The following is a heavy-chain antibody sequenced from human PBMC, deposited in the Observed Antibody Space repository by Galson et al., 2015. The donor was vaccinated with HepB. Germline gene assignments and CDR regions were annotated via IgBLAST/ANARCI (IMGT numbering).Heavy chain of an antibody. CDR3: TKDMSSTPSLSIYFDS. Sequence: SLRLSCAASGFTFDDYAMHWVRQAPGKGLEWVSGISWNGGSIGYADSVKGRFTISRDNARNPLFLQVNSLRPDDTALYFCTKDMSSTPSLSIYFDSWGQGTLVTVSS. D-gene: IGHD2-2*01. CDR2: ISWNGGSI. CDR1: GFTFDDYA. V-gene: IGHV3-9*01. J-gene: IGHJ4*02.